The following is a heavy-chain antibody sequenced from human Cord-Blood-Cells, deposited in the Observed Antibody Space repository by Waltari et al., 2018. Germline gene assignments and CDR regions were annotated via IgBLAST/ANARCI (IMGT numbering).Heavy chain of an antibody. J-gene: IGHJ4*02. CDR1: GGSFSGYY. D-gene: IGHD1-7*01. Sequence: QVQLQQWGAGLLKPSETLSLTCAVYGGSFSGYYWSWIRQHPGKGLEWIGEINHSGSTNYNPSLKSRVTISVDTSKNQFSLKLSSVTAADSAVYYCAISNWSYDYWGQGTLVTVSS. CDR3: AISNWSYDY. CDR2: INHSGST. V-gene: IGHV4-34*01.